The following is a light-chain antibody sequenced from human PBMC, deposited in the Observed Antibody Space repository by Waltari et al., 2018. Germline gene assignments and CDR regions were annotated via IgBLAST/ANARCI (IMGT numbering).Light chain of an antibody. CDR2: WTS. V-gene: IGKV4-1*01. CDR3: HQYYTLPYT. J-gene: IGKJ2*01. Sequence: DIVMTQSPDSLAVSLGERATINCKSSQSLSYSSNNKNYLAWYQQRPGQPPKLLIYWTSTRESGVPDRFSGSGSGTDFTLTISSLQAEDVAVYYCHQYYTLPYTFGQGTKLEI. CDR1: QSLSYSSNNKNY.